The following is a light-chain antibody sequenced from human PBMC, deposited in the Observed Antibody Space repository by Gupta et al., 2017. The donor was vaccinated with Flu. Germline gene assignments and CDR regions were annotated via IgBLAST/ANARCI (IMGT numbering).Light chain of an antibody. J-gene: IGLJ3*02. CDR1: NIGRKT. CDR3: QEWNSTIWV. CDR2: DDS. Sequence: SYVLTQPPSVSVAPGQTARITCGGNNIGRKTVHWYQQKPGQAPILGVCDDSDRPSGIPERFSGSNSATTVTLTISRVEAGDGYYYYSQEWNSTIWVFGGGTKLTVL. V-gene: IGLV3-21*02.